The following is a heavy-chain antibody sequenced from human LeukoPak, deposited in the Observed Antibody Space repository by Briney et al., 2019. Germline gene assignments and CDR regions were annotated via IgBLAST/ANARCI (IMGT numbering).Heavy chain of an antibody. Sequence: GGSLRLSCAASGFTFSSYAMHWVRQAPGKGLEWVAVISYDGSNKYYADSVKGRFTISRDNSKNTLYLQMNSLRAEDTAVYYCARGGNWGSYRYEPVWGQGTPVTVSS. CDR2: ISYDGSNK. CDR3: ARGGNWGSYRYEPV. CDR1: GFTFSSYA. D-gene: IGHD3-16*02. V-gene: IGHV3-30-3*01. J-gene: IGHJ4*02.